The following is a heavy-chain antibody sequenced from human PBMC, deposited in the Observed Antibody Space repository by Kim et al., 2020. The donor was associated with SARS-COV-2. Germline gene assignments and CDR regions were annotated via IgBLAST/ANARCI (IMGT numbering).Heavy chain of an antibody. Sequence: IYYADSVKGRFTIARDNAKNSLYLQMNSLRAEETAVYYCARSPYGRFDYWGQGTLVTVSS. D-gene: IGHD4-17*01. V-gene: IGHV3-21*01. CDR3: ARSPYGRFDY. J-gene: IGHJ4*02. CDR2: I.